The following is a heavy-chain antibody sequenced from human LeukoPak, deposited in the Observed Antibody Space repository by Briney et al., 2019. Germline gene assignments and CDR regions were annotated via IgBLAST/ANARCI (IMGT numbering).Heavy chain of an antibody. J-gene: IGHJ4*02. CDR1: GYTFTTHD. CDR3: VRTPPNWGFDY. Sequence: ASVKVSCKASGYTFTTHDINWVRQATGQGLEWLGWMSPNSGDTGYAQKFQGRVTMTSDSSISTAYMELSGLRSEDTAIYYCVRTPPNWGFDYWGQGTLVTVSS. V-gene: IGHV1-8*01. CDR2: MSPNSGDT. D-gene: IGHD7-27*01.